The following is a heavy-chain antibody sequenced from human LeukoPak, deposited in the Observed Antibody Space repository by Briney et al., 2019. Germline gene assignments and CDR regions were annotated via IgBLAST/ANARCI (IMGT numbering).Heavy chain of an antibody. Sequence: GGSLSLSCAASGFTFSSYSMNWVRQAPGKGLEWVSYISSSSSTIYYADSVKGRFTISRDNAKNSLYLQMNSLRAEDTAVYYCARERGNSGYDFGGQGTLVTVSS. J-gene: IGHJ4*02. V-gene: IGHV3-48*04. CDR2: ISSSSSTI. D-gene: IGHD5-12*01. CDR1: GFTFSSYS. CDR3: ARERGNSGYDF.